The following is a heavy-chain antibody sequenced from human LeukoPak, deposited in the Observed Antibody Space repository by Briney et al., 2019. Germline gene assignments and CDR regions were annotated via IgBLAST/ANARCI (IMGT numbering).Heavy chain of an antibody. CDR2: INHSGST. CDR1: GGSCSGYY. V-gene: IGHV4-34*01. CDR3: ARYSSREGFDY. J-gene: IGHJ4*02. D-gene: IGHD6-13*01. Sequence: SETLSLTCAVYGGSCSGYYWSWIRQPPGKGLEWIGEINHSGSTNYNPSLKSRVTISVDTSKNQFSLKLSSVTAADTAVYYCARYSSREGFDYWGQGTLVTVSS.